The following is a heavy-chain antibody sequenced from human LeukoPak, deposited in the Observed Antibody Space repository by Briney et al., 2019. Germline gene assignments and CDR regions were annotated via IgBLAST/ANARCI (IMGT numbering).Heavy chain of an antibody. CDR2: ISSSSSYI. CDR1: GFTLSSYS. J-gene: IGHJ6*02. D-gene: IGHD3-16*01. Sequence: GGSLRLSCAASGFTLSSYSMNWVRQAPGKGLEWVSSISSSSSYIYYADSVKGRFTISRDNAKNSLYLQMNSLRAEDTAVYYCARGGQDYYYYGMDVWGQGTTVTVSS. V-gene: IGHV3-21*01. CDR3: ARGGQDYYYYGMDV.